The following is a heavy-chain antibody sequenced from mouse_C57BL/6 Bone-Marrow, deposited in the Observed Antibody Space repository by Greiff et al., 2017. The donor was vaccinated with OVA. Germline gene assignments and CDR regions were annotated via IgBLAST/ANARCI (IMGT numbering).Heavy chain of an antibody. CDR1: GYTFTDYE. J-gene: IGHJ1*03. CDR3: TSDYYGSRFRYWYFDV. CDR2: IDPETGGT. D-gene: IGHD1-1*01. V-gene: IGHV1-15*01. Sequence: VQLQQSGAELVRPGASVTLSCKASGYTFTDYEMHWVKQKPVHGLEWIGAIDPETGGTAYNQKFKGKAILTADKSSSTAYMELRSLTSEDSAVYYCTSDYYGSRFRYWYFDVWGTGTTVTVSS.